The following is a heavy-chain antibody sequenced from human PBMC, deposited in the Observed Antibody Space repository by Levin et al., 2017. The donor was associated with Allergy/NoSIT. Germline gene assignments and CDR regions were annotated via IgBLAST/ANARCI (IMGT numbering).Heavy chain of an antibody. CDR2: ISSSSSTI. CDR3: AGFKYCGGDCFLGGAFDI. J-gene: IGHJ3*02. D-gene: IGHD2-21*02. V-gene: IGHV3-48*01. CDR1: GFTFSSYS. Sequence: GGSLRLSCAASGFTFSSYSMNWVRQAPGKGLEWVSYISSSSSTIYYADSVKGRFTISRDNAKNSLYLQMNSLRAEDTAVYYCAGFKYCGGDCFLGGAFDIWGQGTMVTVSS.